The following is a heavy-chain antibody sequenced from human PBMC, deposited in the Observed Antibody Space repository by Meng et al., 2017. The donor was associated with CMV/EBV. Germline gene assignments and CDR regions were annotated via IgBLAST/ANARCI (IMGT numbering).Heavy chain of an antibody. CDR1: GYSISSGYY. CDR2: IYHSGST. J-gene: IGHJ4*02. D-gene: IGHD2-2*01. Sequence: SETLSLTCTVSGYSISSGYYWGWIRQPPGKGLEWIGSIYHSGSTYYNPSLKSRVTISVDTSKNQFSLKLSAVTAADTAVYYCARGGGFVVVVPAANGPFDYWGQGTLVTVSS. CDR3: ARGGGFVVVVPAANGPFDY. V-gene: IGHV4-38-2*02.